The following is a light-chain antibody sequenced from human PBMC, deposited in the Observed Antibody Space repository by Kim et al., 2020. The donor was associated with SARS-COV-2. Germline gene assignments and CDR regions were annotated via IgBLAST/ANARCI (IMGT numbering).Light chain of an antibody. CDR3: QSRDSGGKVV. V-gene: IGLV3-19*01. CDR1: SLRSYY. Sequence: SSELTQDSVVSVALGQTVRITCQGDSLRSYYATWYQQKPRQAPVLVIYGRNNRPSGIPDRFSGSASGNTASLTISGTQAEDEADFYCQSRDSGGKVVFGGGTKLTV. CDR2: GRN. J-gene: IGLJ2*01.